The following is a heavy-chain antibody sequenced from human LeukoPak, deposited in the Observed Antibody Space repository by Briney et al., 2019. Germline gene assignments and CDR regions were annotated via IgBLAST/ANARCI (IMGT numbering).Heavy chain of an antibody. V-gene: IGHV4-59*01. CDR3: ARGGGSSLRFNNWFDP. CDR2: IYYSGST. J-gene: IGHJ5*02. CDR1: GGSISSYY. D-gene: IGHD3-16*01. Sequence: PSETLSLTCTVSGGSISSYYWSWIRQPPGKGLEWIGYIYYSGSTNYNPSLKSRVTISVDTSKNQFSLKLSSVTAADTAVYYCARGGGSSLRFNNWFDPWGQGTLVTVSS.